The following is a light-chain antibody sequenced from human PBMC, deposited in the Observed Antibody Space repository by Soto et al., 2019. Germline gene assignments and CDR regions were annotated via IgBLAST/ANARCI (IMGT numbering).Light chain of an antibody. CDR2: KAS. J-gene: IGKJ3*01. CDR3: QQYNSYPRA. Sequence: DIQMTQSPSTLSASLGDRVTITCRASQTINSWLAWYQQKPGKVPKLRIYKASSLESGVPSRFSGSGSGTEFTLTISSLQPDDFATYYCQQYNSYPRAFGPGTKVDIK. V-gene: IGKV1-5*03. CDR1: QTINSW.